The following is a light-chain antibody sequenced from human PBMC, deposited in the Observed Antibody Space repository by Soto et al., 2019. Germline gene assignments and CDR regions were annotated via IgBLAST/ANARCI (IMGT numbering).Light chain of an antibody. CDR3: QQYVSSPPT. CDR1: QYIGRY. J-gene: IGKJ1*01. V-gene: IGKV1-5*03. CDR2: KAS. Sequence: DIQMTQSPSSLSASVGDRVTITCRAGQYIGRYLNWYQQKPGKAPKLLIYKASSLESGVPSRFSGSGSGTEFTLTISSLQPDDFAVYFCQQYVSSPPTFGQGTKVDTK.